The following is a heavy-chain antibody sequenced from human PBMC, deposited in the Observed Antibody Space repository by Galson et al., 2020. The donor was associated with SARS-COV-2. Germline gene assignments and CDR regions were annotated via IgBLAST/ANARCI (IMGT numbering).Heavy chain of an antibody. Sequence: SETLSLTCTVSGGSISSTSYYWGWIRQSPGKGLEWIGSVYYSGSTHYNPSLKSQVTILIDTSKKQFSLKLNSVTAADTAVYYCAREGITAAGTWFDPWGQGTLVSVSS. V-gene: IGHV4-39*07. CDR1: GGSISSTSYY. CDR3: AREGITAAGTWFDP. CDR2: VYYSGST. J-gene: IGHJ5*02. D-gene: IGHD6-13*01.